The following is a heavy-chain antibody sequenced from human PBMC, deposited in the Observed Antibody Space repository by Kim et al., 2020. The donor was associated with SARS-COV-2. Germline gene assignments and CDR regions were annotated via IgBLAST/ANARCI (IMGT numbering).Heavy chain of an antibody. Sequence: GGSLRLSCAASGFTFSRYWMSWVRLAPGKGLEWVANIKQDGSEKYYVDSVKGRFTISRDNARNSLYLQMNSLRAEDTALYYCARATGARFRELSLFDYWGQGTLVTVSS. CDR2: IKQDGSEK. J-gene: IGHJ4*02. D-gene: IGHD3-10*01. V-gene: IGHV3-7*03. CDR1: GFTFSRYW. CDR3: ARATGARFRELSLFDY.